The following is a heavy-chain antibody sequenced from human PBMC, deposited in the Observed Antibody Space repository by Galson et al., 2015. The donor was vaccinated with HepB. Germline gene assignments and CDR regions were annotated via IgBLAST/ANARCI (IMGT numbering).Heavy chain of an antibody. D-gene: IGHD3-10*01. CDR3: ARARITMVRGVPSEYFQH. Sequence: SLRLSCAASGFTFSSYAMSWVRQAPGKGLEWVSVIYSGGSTYYADSVKGGFTISRDNSKNTLYLQMNSLRAKDTAVYYCARARITMVRGVPSEYFQHWGQGTLVTVSS. J-gene: IGHJ1*01. CDR1: GFTFSSYA. V-gene: IGHV3-66*01. CDR2: IYSGGST.